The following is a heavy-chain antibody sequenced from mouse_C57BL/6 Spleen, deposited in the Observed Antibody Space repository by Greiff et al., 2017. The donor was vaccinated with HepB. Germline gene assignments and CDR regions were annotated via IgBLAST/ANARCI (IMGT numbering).Heavy chain of an antibody. Sequence: EVNVVESGGGLVKPGGSLKLSCAASGFTFSSYAMSWVRQTPEKRLEWVATISDGGSYTYYPDNVKGRFTISRDNAKNNLYLQMSHLKSEDTAMYYCARDRRVSYYGFDYWGQGTTLTVSS. D-gene: IGHD1-1*01. V-gene: IGHV5-4*01. CDR3: ARDRRVSYYGFDY. CDR2: ISDGGSYT. CDR1: GFTFSSYA. J-gene: IGHJ2*01.